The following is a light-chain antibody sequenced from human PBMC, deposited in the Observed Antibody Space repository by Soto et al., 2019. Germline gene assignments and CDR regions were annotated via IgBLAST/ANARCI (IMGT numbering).Light chain of an antibody. J-gene: IGKJ5*01. CDR2: DAS. CDR1: HSISSY. V-gene: IGKV3-20*01. Sequence: EIVLTQSPATLSLSPGERATLSCRASHSISSYLAWYQQKPGQPPRLVIYDASSRATGIPDRFSGSGSGTDFTLTISRLEPEDFAVYYCQQYGSKITFGQGTRLEIK. CDR3: QQYGSKIT.